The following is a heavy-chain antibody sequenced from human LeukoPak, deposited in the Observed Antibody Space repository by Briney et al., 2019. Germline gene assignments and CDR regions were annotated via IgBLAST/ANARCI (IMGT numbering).Heavy chain of an antibody. CDR2: INPSGGST. V-gene: IGHV1-46*01. Sequence: GASVKASCKASGGTFISYAISWVRQAPGQGLEWMGIINPSGGSTSYAQKFQGRVTMTRDTSTSTVYMELSSLRSEDTAVYYCATTDPSRELYYFDYWGQGTLVTVSS. J-gene: IGHJ4*02. CDR3: ATTDPSRELYYFDY. D-gene: IGHD1-7*01. CDR1: GGTFISYA.